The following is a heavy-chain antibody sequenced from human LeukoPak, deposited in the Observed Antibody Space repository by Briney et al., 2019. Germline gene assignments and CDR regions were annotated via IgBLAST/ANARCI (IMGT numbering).Heavy chain of an antibody. J-gene: IGHJ3*01. CDR2: INPSSGGT. V-gene: IGHV1-2*06. CDR3: RLCHTPIFDL. CDR1: GYTFTGVY. Sequence: GASVKVSCKASGYTFTGVYIHWVRQAPGQGLEWTGRIEWMGRINPSSGGTNYAQNFQGRVTMAWDTSISTAYLDLSRLTSYDTAVYYCRLCHTPIFDLWGQGTMITVSS.